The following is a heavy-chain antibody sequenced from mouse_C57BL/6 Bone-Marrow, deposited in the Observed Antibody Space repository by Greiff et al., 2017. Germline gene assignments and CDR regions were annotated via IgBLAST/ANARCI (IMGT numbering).Heavy chain of an antibody. CDR1: GFNIKDDY. J-gene: IGHJ2*01. V-gene: IGHV14-4*01. CDR2: IDPENGDT. CDR3: TTDVVGGLLRRDY. Sequence: VQLQQSGAELVRPGASVKLSCTASGFNIKDDYMHWVKQRPEQGLEWIGWIDPENGDTEYASKFQGKATITADTSSNTAYLQLSSLTSEDTAVYYCTTDVVGGLLRRDYWGQGTTLTVSS. D-gene: IGHD2-3*01.